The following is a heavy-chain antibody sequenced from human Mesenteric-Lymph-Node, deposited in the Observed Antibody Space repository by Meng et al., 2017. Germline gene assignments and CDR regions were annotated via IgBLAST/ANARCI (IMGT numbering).Heavy chain of an antibody. Sequence: QEHLQQSGPGLLKPSQTLSLTCAISGDSVSSNSAAWNWIRQSPSRGLEWLGRTHFRSKWYSDYAESLQGRITIITDTSKNQFSLHLNSVTPDDTAVYFCARESGRWFDPWGQGNMVTVSS. V-gene: IGHV6-1*01. J-gene: IGHJ5*02. CDR2: THFRSKWYS. CDR1: GDSVSSNSAA. D-gene: IGHD3-3*01. CDR3: ARESGRWFDP.